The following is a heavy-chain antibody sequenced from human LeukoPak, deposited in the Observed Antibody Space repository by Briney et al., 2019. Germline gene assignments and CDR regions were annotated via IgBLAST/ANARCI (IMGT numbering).Heavy chain of an antibody. CDR1: GFTFSSYS. J-gene: IGHJ4*02. CDR3: AGDLRILYDFWSGYNDY. CDR2: ISSSSSYI. Sequence: PGGSLRLSCAASGFTFSSYSMNWVRQAPAKGLEWVSSISSSSSYIYYADSVKGRFTISRDNAKNSLYLQMNSLRAEDTAVYYCAGDLRILYDFWSGYNDYWGQGTLVTVSS. D-gene: IGHD3-3*01. V-gene: IGHV3-21*01.